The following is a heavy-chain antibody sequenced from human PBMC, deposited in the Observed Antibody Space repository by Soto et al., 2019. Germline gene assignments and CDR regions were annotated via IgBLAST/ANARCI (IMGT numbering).Heavy chain of an antibody. CDR3: AKDLMVYAIFDDFDI. J-gene: IGHJ3*02. V-gene: IGHV3-30*18. D-gene: IGHD2-8*01. CDR2: ISYDGSNK. Sequence: GGSLRLSCAASGFTFSSYGMHWVRQAPGKGLEWVAVISYDGSNKYYADSVKGRFTISRDNSKNTLYLQMNSLRAEDTAVYYCAKDLMVYAIFDDFDIWGQGTMVTVSS. CDR1: GFTFSSYG.